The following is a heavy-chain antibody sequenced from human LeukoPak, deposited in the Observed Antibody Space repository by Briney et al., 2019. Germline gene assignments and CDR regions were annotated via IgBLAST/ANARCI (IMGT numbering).Heavy chain of an antibody. CDR2: ISYDGSNK. CDR1: GFTFSSYA. D-gene: IGHD2-21*01. V-gene: IGHV3-30-3*01. Sequence: GRSLRLSCAASGFTFSSYAMHWVRQAPGKGLEWVAVISYDGSNKYYADSVKGRFTISRDNSKNTLYLQMNSLRAEDTAVYYCARGKPFFEVACGYFDYWGQGTLVTVSS. CDR3: ARGKPFFEVACGYFDY. J-gene: IGHJ4*02.